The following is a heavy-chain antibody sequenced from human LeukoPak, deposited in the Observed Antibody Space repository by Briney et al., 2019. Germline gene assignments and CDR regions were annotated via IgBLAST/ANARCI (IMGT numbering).Heavy chain of an antibody. CDR2: MNPNRGHT. D-gene: IGHD2-21*02. Sequence: EASVKVSRKASEHTFTNYDINWVRQVAGQGLEWMGWMNPNRGHTRYAQKFQGRITMTRNTSISTVYMELSSLRSEDTAVYYCARMVTYSDYWGQGSQVIVSS. V-gene: IGHV1-8*01. CDR3: ARMVTYSDY. J-gene: IGHJ4*02. CDR1: EHTFTNYD.